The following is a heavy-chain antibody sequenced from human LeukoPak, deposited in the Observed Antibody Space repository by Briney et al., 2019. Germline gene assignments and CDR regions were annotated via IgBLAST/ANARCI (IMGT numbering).Heavy chain of an antibody. V-gene: IGHV4-34*01. CDR1: GGSFSGYY. CDR2: INHSGST. CDR3: AREIRITMVRGAPMDV. Sequence: SETLSLTCAVYGGSFSGYYWSWIRQPPGKGLEWIGEINHSGSTNYNLSLKSRVTISVDTSKNQFSLKLSSVTAADTAVYYCAREIRITMVRGAPMDVWGQGTTVTVSS. J-gene: IGHJ6*02. D-gene: IGHD3-10*01.